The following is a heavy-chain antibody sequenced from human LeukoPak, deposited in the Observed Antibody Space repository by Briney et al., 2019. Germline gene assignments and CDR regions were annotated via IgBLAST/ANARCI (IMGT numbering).Heavy chain of an antibody. D-gene: IGHD3-22*01. CDR2: IKQDGSEK. J-gene: IGHJ4*02. CDR3: ARGLHYYDSGGYSTEFDY. Sequence: GGSLRLSCAASGFTFSSYWMSWVRQAPGKGLEWVANIKQDGSEKYYVDSVKGRFTISRDNAKNSLYLQMSSLRAEDTAVYYCARGLHYYDSGGYSTEFDYWGQGTLVTVSS. V-gene: IGHV3-7*01. CDR1: GFTFSSYW.